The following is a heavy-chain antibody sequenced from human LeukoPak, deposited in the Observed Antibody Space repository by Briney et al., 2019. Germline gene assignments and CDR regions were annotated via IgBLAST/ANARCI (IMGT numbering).Heavy chain of an antibody. CDR2: INHSGST. CDR1: GGSFSGYY. CDR3: SRGAYSDY. J-gene: IGHJ4*02. Sequence: KPSETLSLTCAVYGGSFSGYYWSWIRQPPGKGLEWIGEINHSGSTNYNPSLKSRVTISVDTSKNQFSLKLSSVTAADTAVYYWSRGAYSDYWGQGTLVTVSS. D-gene: IGHD2-21*01. V-gene: IGHV4-34*01.